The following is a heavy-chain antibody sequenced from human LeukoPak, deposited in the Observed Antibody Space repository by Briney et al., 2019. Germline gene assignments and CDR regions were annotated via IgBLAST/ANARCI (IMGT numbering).Heavy chain of an antibody. V-gene: IGHV4-61*08. J-gene: IGHJ4*02. CDR1: GGSISRGDYY. D-gene: IGHD4/OR15-4a*01. Sequence: PSQTLSLTCSVSGGSISRGDYYWSWIRQPPGKRLEWIGYIYYSGSTNYNPSLKSRVTISVDTSKNQFSLKLSSVTAADMAVYYCARRDHYGEIDYWGQGTLVTVSS. CDR2: IYYSGST. CDR3: ARRDHYGEIDY.